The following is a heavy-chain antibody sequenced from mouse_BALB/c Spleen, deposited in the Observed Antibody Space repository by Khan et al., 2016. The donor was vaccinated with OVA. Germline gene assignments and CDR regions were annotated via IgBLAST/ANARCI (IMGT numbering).Heavy chain of an antibody. Sequence: EVQLQESGPGLVKPSQSLSLTCTVTGYSITSDYAWNWIRQFPGNKLEWMGYISYSGSTSYNPSLKSRISITRDTSKNQFFLQLNCVTTEDTATYYCARGRYRYPFAYWGQGTLVTVSA. CDR2: ISYSGST. D-gene: IGHD2-14*01. J-gene: IGHJ3*01. CDR1: GYSITSDYA. V-gene: IGHV3-2*02. CDR3: ARGRYRYPFAY.